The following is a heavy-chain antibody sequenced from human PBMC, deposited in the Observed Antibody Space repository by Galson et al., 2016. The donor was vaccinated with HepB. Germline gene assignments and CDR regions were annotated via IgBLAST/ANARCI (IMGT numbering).Heavy chain of an antibody. CDR2: LSGSGSNT. J-gene: IGHJ4*02. V-gene: IGHV3-23*01. CDR1: GFIFSSYA. CDR3: AKNSQWLRNGYFDY. Sequence: SLRLSCAASGFIFSSYAMSWVRQAPGKGLEWVSGLSGSGSNTDYADSVKGRFTISRDNSKNTMDLQMSSLRAADTAVYYCAKNSQWLRNGYFDYWGQGILVTVSS. D-gene: IGHD6-19*01.